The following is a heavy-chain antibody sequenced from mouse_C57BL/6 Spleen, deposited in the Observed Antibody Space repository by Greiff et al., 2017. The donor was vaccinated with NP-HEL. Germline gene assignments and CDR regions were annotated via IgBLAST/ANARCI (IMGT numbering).Heavy chain of an antibody. CDR2: IDPSDSET. CDR1: GYTFTSYW. CDR3: ARGGYDYFDY. J-gene: IGHJ2*01. V-gene: IGHV1-52*01. D-gene: IGHD2-3*01. Sequence: QVQLKQPGAELVRPGSSVKLSCKASGYTFTSYWMHWVKQRPIQGLEWIGNIDPSDSETHYNQKFKDKATLTVDKSSSTAYMQLSSLTSEDSAVYYCARGGYDYFDYWGQGTTLTVSS.